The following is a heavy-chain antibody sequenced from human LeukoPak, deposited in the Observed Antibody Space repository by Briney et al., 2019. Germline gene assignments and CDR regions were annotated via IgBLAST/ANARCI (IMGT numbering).Heavy chain of an antibody. Sequence: SETLSLTCAVYGGSFSGYYWSWIRQPPGKGLEWIGEINHSGSTNYNPSLKSRVTISVDTSKNQFSLKLSSVTAADTAVYYCARGYSGYDPFDYWSQGTLVTVSS. CDR1: GGSFSGYY. V-gene: IGHV4-34*01. CDR2: INHSGST. CDR3: ARGYSGYDPFDY. D-gene: IGHD5-12*01. J-gene: IGHJ4*02.